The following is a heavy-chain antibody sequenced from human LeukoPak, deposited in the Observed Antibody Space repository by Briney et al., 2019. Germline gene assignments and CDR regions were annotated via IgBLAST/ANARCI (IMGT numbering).Heavy chain of an antibody. D-gene: IGHD2/OR15-2a*01. Sequence: GGSLRLSCAVSGFNFNNYGVSWVRQAPGKGPEWVSAIGATDDSTYYADSVKGRFTISRDNSRNTVYLQMNSLRVADTALYFCARENIFDFWGQGTLVTVSS. V-gene: IGHV3-23*01. CDR1: GFNFNNYG. CDR3: ARENIFDF. J-gene: IGHJ4*01. CDR2: IGATDDST.